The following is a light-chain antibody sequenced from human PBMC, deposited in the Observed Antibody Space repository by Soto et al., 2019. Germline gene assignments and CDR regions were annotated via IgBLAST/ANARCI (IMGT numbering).Light chain of an antibody. V-gene: IGLV2-14*01. CDR1: SSDVGGYNH. Sequence: QSVLTQPASVSGSPGQSITISCTGTSSDVGGYNHVSWYQQHPGKAPKLIIYDVSNRPSGVSNRFSGSKSGNTASLTISGLQAEDEADYYCSPYTSTPSRVFGTGTKVTV. CDR2: DVS. CDR3: SPYTSTPSRV. J-gene: IGLJ1*01.